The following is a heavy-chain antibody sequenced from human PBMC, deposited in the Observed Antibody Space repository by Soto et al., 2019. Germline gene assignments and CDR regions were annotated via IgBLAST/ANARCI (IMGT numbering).Heavy chain of an antibody. V-gene: IGHV4-38-2*01. J-gene: IGHJ4*02. CDR1: VYSISNGDY. CDR3: ARNTSTYFDS. CDR2: VYYSGST. Sequence: SETLCVTCAFSVYSISNGDYWGWIRQAPGKGLEWIGSVYYSGSTHYEPSLRGRIAISVDTLKNQFSLRLPSVTAADTAMYFCARNTSTYFDSWGQGITVTVSS.